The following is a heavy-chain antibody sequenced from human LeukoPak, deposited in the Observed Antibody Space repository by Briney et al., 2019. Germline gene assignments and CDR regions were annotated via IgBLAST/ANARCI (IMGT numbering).Heavy chain of an antibody. CDR2: IWYDGSNK. V-gene: IGHV3-33*01. CDR1: GFTFSSYG. J-gene: IGHJ4*03. CDR3: ARVSIFGVVIPPDY. Sequence: GGSLRLSCAASGFTFSSYGMHWVRQAPGKGLEWVAVIWYDGSNKYYADSVKGRFTISRDNSKNTLYLQMNSLRAEDTAVYYCARVSIFGVVIPPDYWGQGTTVTVSS. D-gene: IGHD3-3*02.